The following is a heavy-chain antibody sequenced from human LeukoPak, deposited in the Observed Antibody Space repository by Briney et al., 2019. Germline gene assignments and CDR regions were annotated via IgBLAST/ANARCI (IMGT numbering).Heavy chain of an antibody. CDR3: ARLNSSSWYGNWFDP. V-gene: IGHV4-4*07. D-gene: IGHD6-13*01. J-gene: IGHJ5*02. CDR2: FYIGGST. Sequence: RSSETLSLTCTVSGASISNYYWSWLRQPAGKGLEWIGRFYIGGSTNYNPSFKSRVIMSVDRSENHFSLKLTSASAADTAVYYCARLNSSSWYGNWFDPWGQGTLVTVSS. CDR1: GASISNYY.